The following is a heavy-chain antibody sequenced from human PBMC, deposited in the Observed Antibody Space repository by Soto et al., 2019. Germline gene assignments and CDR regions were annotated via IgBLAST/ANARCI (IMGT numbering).Heavy chain of an antibody. CDR3: ARIELELRDFDY. Sequence: SETLSLTCTVSGGSISSSSYYWGWIRQPPGKGLEWIGSIYYSGSTYYNPSLKSRVTISVDTSKNQFSLKLSSVTAADTAVYYCARIELELRDFDYWGQGTLVTVSS. V-gene: IGHV4-39*01. D-gene: IGHD1-7*01. CDR1: GGSISSSSYY. J-gene: IGHJ4*02. CDR2: IYYSGST.